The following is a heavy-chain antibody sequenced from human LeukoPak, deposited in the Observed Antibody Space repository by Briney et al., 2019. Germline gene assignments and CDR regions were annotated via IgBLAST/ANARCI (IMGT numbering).Heavy chain of an antibody. CDR3: VKDISGDLSA. Sequence: TGGSLRLSCAASGFIFRAYGVYWVRQAPGKGLEWVAFIQYDGKIQFYVDSVKGRFIISRDNSKNTLYLHMSSLRVEDTAVYYCVKDISGDLSAWGQGTLVTVSS. J-gene: IGHJ5*02. V-gene: IGHV3-30*02. CDR1: GFIFRAYG. CDR2: IQYDGKIQ. D-gene: IGHD7-27*01.